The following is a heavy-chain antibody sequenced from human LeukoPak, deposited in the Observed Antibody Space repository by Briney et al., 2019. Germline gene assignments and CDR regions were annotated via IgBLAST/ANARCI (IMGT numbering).Heavy chain of an antibody. D-gene: IGHD3-10*01. V-gene: IGHV3-48*01. Sequence: PGGSLRLSCAASGFTPSRYSTVWVRQAPGKGLEWVSYITSAISTLNYAASVMGRFTTSRDNAKNSLYQQINSLGAEDTAVYYCARVVYGWGIHFDYWGQGTLVTVSS. CDR1: GFTPSRYS. CDR3: ARVVYGWGIHFDY. CDR2: ITSAISTL. J-gene: IGHJ4*02.